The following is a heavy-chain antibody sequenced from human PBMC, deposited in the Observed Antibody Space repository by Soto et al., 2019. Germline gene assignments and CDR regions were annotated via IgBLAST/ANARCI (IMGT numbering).Heavy chain of an antibody. CDR3: ATSQKGYNWNYFDH. CDR1: RGSISDSYSS. V-gene: IGHV4-39*01. CDR2: VFYTGLT. D-gene: IGHD1-20*01. J-gene: IGHJ4*02. Sequence: LETLSLTCAVHRGSISDSYSSWGWLRQSRGKGPEWIGSVFYTGLTSYTAYLESRVSVSVDTSKNQFSLKVSGVSAADTAVYYGATSQKGYNWNYFDHWGQGAPVTGS.